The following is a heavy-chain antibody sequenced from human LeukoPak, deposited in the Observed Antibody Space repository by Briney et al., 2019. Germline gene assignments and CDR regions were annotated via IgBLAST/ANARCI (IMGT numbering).Heavy chain of an antibody. J-gene: IGHJ4*02. CDR1: GGSFSGYY. CDR2: INHSGST. CDR3: ARAHDY. Sequence: SETLSLTCAVYGGSFSGYYWSWIRQPPGKGLEWIGEINHSGSTNYNPSLKSRVTISVDTSKNQFSLKLSSVTAADTAVYYCARAHDYWGQGTLVTVSS. V-gene: IGHV4-34*01.